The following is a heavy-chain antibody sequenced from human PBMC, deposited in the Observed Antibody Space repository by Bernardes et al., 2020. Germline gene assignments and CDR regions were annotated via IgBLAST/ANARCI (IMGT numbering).Heavy chain of an antibody. CDR1: GLTFSSYW. CDR2: IKQDGSEK. Sequence: GGSRRLSCAASGLTFSSYWMSWVSQAPGKGLEWVANIKQDGSEKYYVDSVKGRFTISRDNAKNSLYLQMNSLRAEDTAVYYCARAWAAAAHGDVWGKGTTVTVSS. J-gene: IGHJ6*04. V-gene: IGHV3-7*01. D-gene: IGHD6-13*01. CDR3: ARAWAAAAHGDV.